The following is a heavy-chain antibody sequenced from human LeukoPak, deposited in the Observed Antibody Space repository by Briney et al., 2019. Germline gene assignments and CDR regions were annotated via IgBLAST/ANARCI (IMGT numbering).Heavy chain of an antibody. D-gene: IGHD2-21*01. CDR2: IYTSGST. CDR3: ARITFVVEGYGMDV. CDR1: GGSISSGSYY. Sequence: SSQTLSLTCTVSGGSISSGSYYWSWIRQPAGKGLEWIGRIYTSGSTNYNPSLKSRVTISVDASKNQFSLKLSSVTAADTAVYYCARITFVVEGYGMDVWGQGTTVTVSS. V-gene: IGHV4-61*02. J-gene: IGHJ6*02.